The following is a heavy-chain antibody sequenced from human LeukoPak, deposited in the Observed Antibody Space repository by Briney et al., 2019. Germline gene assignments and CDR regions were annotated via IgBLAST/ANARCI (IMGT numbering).Heavy chain of an antibody. CDR1: GGSISSGGYY. J-gene: IGHJ1*01. CDR3: AVAELLCSGGSCAPPAFFQH. V-gene: IGHV4-30-2*01. Sequence: KASQTLSLTCTVSGGSISSGGYYWSWIRQPPGKGLEWIGYIYHSGYTYYNPSLKSRVTISVDRSKNQFSLKLSSVTAADTAVYYCAVAELLCSGGSCAPPAFFQHWGQGTLVTVSS. CDR2: IYHSGYT. D-gene: IGHD2-15*01.